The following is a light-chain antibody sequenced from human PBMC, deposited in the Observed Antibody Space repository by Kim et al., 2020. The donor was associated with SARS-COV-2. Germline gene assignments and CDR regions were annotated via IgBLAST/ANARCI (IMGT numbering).Light chain of an antibody. CDR3: QAWDSSTVV. CDR2: QDT. J-gene: IGLJ3*02. V-gene: IGLV3-1*01. Sequence: SYELTQPPSVSVSPGQTASITCSGDNLGDKYVHWYQQKPGQSPVLVIYQDTKRPSGIPERISGSNSGNTATLTISGTQAMDEADYYCQAWDSSTVVFGGG. CDR1: NLGDKY.